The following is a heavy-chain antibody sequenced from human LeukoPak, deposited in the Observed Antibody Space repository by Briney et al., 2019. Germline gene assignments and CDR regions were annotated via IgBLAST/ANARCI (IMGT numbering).Heavy chain of an antibody. CDR3: ANCMDNDWYFDL. Sequence: GGSLRLSCAASGFTFSSYAMSWVRQAPGRGLEWVSAISGSGGSTYYADSVKGRFTISRDNSKNTLYLQMNSLRAEDTAVYYCANCMDNDWYFDLWGRGTLVTVSS. D-gene: IGHD2-2*03. CDR1: GFTFSSYA. CDR2: ISGSGGST. V-gene: IGHV3-23*01. J-gene: IGHJ2*01.